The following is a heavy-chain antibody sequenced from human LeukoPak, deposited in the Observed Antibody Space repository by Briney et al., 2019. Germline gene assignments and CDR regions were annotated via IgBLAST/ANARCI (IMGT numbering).Heavy chain of an antibody. CDR1: GFTFSNAW. D-gene: IGHD4-17*01. J-gene: IGHJ6*03. Sequence: PGGSLRLSCAASGFTFSNAWMSWVRQAPGKGLEWVGRIKSKTDGGTTDYAAPVKGRFTISRDDSKNTLYLQMNSLRAEDTAVYYCTRAVTTRAGLIYYYYMDVWGKGTTVTISS. CDR3: TRAVTTRAGLIYYYYMDV. V-gene: IGHV3-15*01. CDR2: IKSKTDGGTT.